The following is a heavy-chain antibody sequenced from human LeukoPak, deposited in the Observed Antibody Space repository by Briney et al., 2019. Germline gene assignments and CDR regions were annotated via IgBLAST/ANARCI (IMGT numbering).Heavy chain of an antibody. V-gene: IGHV3-23*01. CDR2: INGSGGST. CDR1: GFTFSSYA. Sequence: GGSLRLSCAASGFTFSSYAMSWVRQAPGKGLEWVSAINGSGGSTYYADSVKGRFTISRDNAKNSLYLQMNSLRAEDTAVYYCATGHHDILTGYSMFYFDYWGQGTLVTVSS. D-gene: IGHD3-9*01. J-gene: IGHJ4*02. CDR3: ATGHHDILTGYSMFYFDY.